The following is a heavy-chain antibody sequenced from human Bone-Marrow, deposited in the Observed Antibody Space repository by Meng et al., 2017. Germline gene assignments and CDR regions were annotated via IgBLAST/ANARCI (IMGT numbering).Heavy chain of an antibody. V-gene: IGHV3-15*01. Sequence: GESLKISCAASGFTFSNAWMSWVRQAPGKGLEWVGRIKSKTDGGTTDYAAPVKGRFTISRDDSKNTLYLQMNSLKTEDTAVYYCTTDHSSGLDYWGQGTLVTVSS. CDR1: GFTFSNAW. CDR3: TTDHSSGLDY. D-gene: IGHD6-19*01. J-gene: IGHJ4*02. CDR2: IKSKTDGGTT.